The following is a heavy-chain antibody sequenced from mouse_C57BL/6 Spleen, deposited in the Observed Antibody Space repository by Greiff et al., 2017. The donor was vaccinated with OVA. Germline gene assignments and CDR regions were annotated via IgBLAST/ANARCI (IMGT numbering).Heavy chain of an antibody. CDR1: GYTFTSYW. CDR2: IDPSDSYT. CDR3: AIYSNYGGFAY. D-gene: IGHD2-5*01. Sequence: QVQLQQPGAELVMPGASVKLSCKASGYTFTSYWMHWVKQRPGQGLEWIGEIDPSDSYTNYNQKFKGKSTFTVDNSSSTAYMQLSSLTSEDSAVYYCAIYSNYGGFAYWGQGTLVTVSA. J-gene: IGHJ3*01. V-gene: IGHV1-69*01.